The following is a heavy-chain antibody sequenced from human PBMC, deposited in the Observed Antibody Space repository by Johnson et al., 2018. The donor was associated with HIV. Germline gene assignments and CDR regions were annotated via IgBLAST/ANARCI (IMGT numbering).Heavy chain of an antibody. D-gene: IGHD3-10*01. Sequence: QVQLVESGGGLIQPGESLRLSCAASGFTVSTYHMSWVRQAPGKGLEWVSYISSSGSTIYYADSVKGRFTISRDNAKNSLYLQMNSLRAEDTAVYYCARVMVQGDAFDIWGQGTMVTVSS. CDR3: ARVMVQGDAFDI. J-gene: IGHJ3*02. CDR2: ISSSGSTI. V-gene: IGHV3-11*04. CDR1: GFTVSTYH.